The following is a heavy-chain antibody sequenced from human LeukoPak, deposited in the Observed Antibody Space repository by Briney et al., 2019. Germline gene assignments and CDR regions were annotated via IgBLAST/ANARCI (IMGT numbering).Heavy chain of an antibody. D-gene: IGHD3-22*01. Sequence: GSLRLSCAASGFTFSSYWTSWVRQAPGKGLEWVANIKQDGSEKYYVDSVKGRFTISRDNAKNSLYLQMNSLRAEDTAVYYCARDFGAYWHDSSRYYFWGQGTLVTVSS. CDR2: IKQDGSEK. CDR1: GFTFSSYW. V-gene: IGHV3-7*01. CDR3: ARDFGAYWHDSSRYYF. J-gene: IGHJ4*02.